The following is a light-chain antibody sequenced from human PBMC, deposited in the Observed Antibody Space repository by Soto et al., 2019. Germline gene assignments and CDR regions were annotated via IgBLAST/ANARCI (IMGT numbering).Light chain of an antibody. CDR2: ATS. V-gene: IGKV3-20*01. CDR1: QSVGSSY. Sequence: EIVLTQSPGTLSLSPGERATLSCRASQSVGSSYLAWYQQKPGQAPRLLMYATSSRATGIPDRFSGSGSGTDFTLTISRLEPEDFAVYYCHQFDSSLTFGQGIRVEIK. J-gene: IGKJ1*01. CDR3: HQFDSSLT.